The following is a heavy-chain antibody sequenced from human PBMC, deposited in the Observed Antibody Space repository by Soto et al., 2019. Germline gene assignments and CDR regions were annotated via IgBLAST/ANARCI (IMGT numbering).Heavy chain of an antibody. CDR1: GFTFSSFT. V-gene: IGHV3-30-3*01. D-gene: IGHD3-10*01. CDR2: ISYDGNNK. J-gene: IGHJ5*02. Sequence: QVQLVESGEGVVQPGTSLTLSCAASGFTFSSFTMHWVRQAPGKGLEWVAVISYDGNNKKYADSVRGRFTISRDNSKNTLFLQRNSLKTEDTAVYYCVRERDFGSENYYNWAYNYFDPWGQGTLVTVSS. CDR3: VRERDFGSENYYNWAYNYFDP.